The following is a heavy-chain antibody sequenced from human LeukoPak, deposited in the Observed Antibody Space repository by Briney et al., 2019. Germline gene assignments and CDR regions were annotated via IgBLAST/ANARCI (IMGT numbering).Heavy chain of an antibody. CDR2: INPSGST. CDR3: LREPGDYGILTGSVDHRYYYVMDV. Sequence: SETLSLTCAVYGGSIRGYYWNWIRQPPGKGLEWIGEINPSGSTNFNPSLKSRITISVDTSKNQFSLKMSSCTAADTACYFWLREPGDYGILTGSVDHRYYYVMDVWGQGTTVTVSS. J-gene: IGHJ6*02. CDR1: GGSIRGYY. V-gene: IGHV4-34*01. D-gene: IGHD3-9*01.